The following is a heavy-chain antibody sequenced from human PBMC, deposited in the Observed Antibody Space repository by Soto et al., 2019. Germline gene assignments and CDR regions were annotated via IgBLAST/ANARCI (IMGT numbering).Heavy chain of an antibody. J-gene: IGHJ4*02. CDR2: IWYDGSNK. CDR3: ARDAPRDYCSGGRCYYFDY. V-gene: IGHV3-33*01. D-gene: IGHD2-15*01. CDR1: GFTFSSYG. Sequence: GGSLRLSCAASGFTFSSYGMHWVRQAPGKGLEWVAVIWYDGSNKYYADSVKGRFTISRDNSKNTLYLQMNSLRAEDTAVYYCARDAPRDYCSGGRCYYFDYWGQGTLVTVSS.